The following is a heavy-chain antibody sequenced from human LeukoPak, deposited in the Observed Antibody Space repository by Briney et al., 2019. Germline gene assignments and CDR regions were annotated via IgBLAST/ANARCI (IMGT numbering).Heavy chain of an antibody. CDR1: GFTFSSYW. J-gene: IGHJ4*02. D-gene: IGHD6-13*01. V-gene: IGHV3-74*01. Sequence: GGSLILSCAASGFTFSSYWMHWVRRAPGKVLVWVSRLNSDGRSTTYADSVKGRFTMSRDNAKNTLYLQMNSLRAEDTDVYYCARECESSSTCFCWGQGALVTVSS. CDR2: LNSDGRST. CDR3: ARECESSSTCFC.